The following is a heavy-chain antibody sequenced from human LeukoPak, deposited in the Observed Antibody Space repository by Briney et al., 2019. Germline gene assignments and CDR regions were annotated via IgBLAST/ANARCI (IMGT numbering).Heavy chain of an antibody. V-gene: IGHV3-33*06. CDR1: GFSFSNFG. CDR3: AKDQGRYGSYAANLDN. Sequence: GGSLRLSCAASGFSFSNFGMHWVRQAPGKGLEWVAVIWYDGRNKYYADSVKGRFTISRDNSKNTVYLQMNSLRAEDTAIYYCAKDQGRYGSYAANLDNRGQGTLVTVSS. D-gene: IGHD1-26*01. CDR2: IWYDGRNK. J-gene: IGHJ4*02.